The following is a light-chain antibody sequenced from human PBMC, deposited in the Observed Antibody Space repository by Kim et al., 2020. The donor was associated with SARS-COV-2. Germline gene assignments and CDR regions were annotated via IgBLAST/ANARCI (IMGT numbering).Light chain of an antibody. V-gene: IGLV3-27*01. CDR2: KDK. J-gene: IGLJ3*02. CDR1: VLAKRY. Sequence: SYELTQPSSVSVSPGQTAKITCSGDVLAKRYARWFQRKPGQAPLLVIYKDKERPPGIPGRFSGSSSGTTVTLTISGAQVDDEADYYCYSTADKNWV. CDR3: YSTADKNWV.